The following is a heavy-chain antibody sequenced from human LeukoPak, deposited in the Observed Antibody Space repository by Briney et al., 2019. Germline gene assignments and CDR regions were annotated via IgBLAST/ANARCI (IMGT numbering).Heavy chain of an antibody. CDR3: AKVGFYDSSGYPGAFDI. Sequence: GGSLRLSCAASGFTFSSYAMSWVRQAPGKGLEWVSAISGSGGSTYYADSVKGRFTISRDNSKNTLYLQMNSLRAEDTAVYYCAKVGFYDSSGYPGAFDIWGQGTMVTVSS. CDR2: ISGSGGST. J-gene: IGHJ3*02. CDR1: GFTFSSYA. V-gene: IGHV3-23*01. D-gene: IGHD3-22*01.